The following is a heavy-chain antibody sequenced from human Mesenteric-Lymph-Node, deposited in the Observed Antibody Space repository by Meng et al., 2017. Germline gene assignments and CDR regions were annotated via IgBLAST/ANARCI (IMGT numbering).Heavy chain of an antibody. CDR2: IIHGGSP. CDR1: GGSLSGAY. V-gene: IGHV4-34*12. Sequence: QVQLRESGSTLGKPSETLSLTCAVNGGSLSGAYWNWIRQPPGKGLEWIGEIIHGGSPSYNPSLKSRVTISIDTSKNQLSLMLSSVTAADTAVYYCARRPTGIDYWGQGTLVTVSS. CDR3: ARRPTGIDY. D-gene: IGHD2-8*02. J-gene: IGHJ4*02.